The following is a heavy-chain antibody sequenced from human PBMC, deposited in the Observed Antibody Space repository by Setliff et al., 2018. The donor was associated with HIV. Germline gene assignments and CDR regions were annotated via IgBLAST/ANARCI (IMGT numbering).Heavy chain of an antibody. CDR3: ARGMDDSSGYYYGYYDYYMDV. CDR2: LNPNSHNT. D-gene: IGHD3-22*01. J-gene: IGHJ6*03. CDR1: EYSFTSYD. V-gene: IGHV1-8*01. Sequence: ASVKVSCKPSEYSFTSYDINWVRQATGQGLEWMGWLNPNSHNTGYAQKFQGRVTMTRDTSISTAYMELSRLRSDDTAVYYCARGMDDSSGYYYGYYDYYMDVWGKGTTVTVSS.